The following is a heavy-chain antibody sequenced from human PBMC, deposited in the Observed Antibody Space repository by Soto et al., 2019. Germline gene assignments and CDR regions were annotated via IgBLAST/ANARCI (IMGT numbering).Heavy chain of an antibody. CDR2: ISAYNGNT. J-gene: IGHJ6*02. CDR1: GYTFTSYG. CDR3: AREHIVVVTAIHFFRYGMDV. Sequence: AAVKVSCKASGYTFTSYGISWVRQAPGQGLEWMGWISAYNGNTNYAQKLQGRVTMTADTSTSTAYMELRSLRSEDTAVYYCAREHIVVVTAIHFFRYGMDVWGQGTTVTVSS. D-gene: IGHD2-21*02. V-gene: IGHV1-18*01.